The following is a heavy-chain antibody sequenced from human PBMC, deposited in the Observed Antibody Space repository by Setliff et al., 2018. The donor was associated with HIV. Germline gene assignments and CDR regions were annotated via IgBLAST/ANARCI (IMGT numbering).Heavy chain of an antibody. V-gene: IGHV4-34*01. Sequence: ASETLSLTCAVYGGSFSGYYWTWIRQPPGKGLEWIGEINHSGSTNCNPSPKSRVTISVDTSKNQFSLELSSVTAADTAVYYCARNRDLGAFDVWGQGTMVTVSS. CDR3: ARNRDLGAFDV. J-gene: IGHJ3*01. CDR1: GGSFSGYY. CDR2: INHSGST.